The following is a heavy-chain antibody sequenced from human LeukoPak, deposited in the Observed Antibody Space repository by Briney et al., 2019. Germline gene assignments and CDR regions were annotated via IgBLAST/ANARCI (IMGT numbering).Heavy chain of an antibody. V-gene: IGHV2-5*02. J-gene: IGHJ4*02. CDR2: IYWDDDK. Sequence: ESGPTLVNPTETLTLTCTFSGFSLSTSGVGVGWIRQPPGKALEWLALIYWDDDKRYSPSLKSRLTITEDTSKNQVVLTMTNMDPVDTATYYCAHRRGGFETRIFDYWGQGTLVTVSS. D-gene: IGHD3-16*01. CDR3: AHRRGGFETRIFDY. CDR1: GFSLSTSGVG.